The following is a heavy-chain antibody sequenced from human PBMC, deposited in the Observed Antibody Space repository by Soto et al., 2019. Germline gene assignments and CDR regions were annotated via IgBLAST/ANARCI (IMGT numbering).Heavy chain of an antibody. V-gene: IGHV4-59*08. Sequence: SETLSLTCTVSGGSISSYYWSWIRQPPGKGLEWIGYIYYSGSTNYNPSLKSRVTISVDTSKNQFSLKLSSVTAADTAVYYCARFDCSSTSCYLAQGFNYNWFDPWGQGTLVTVSS. J-gene: IGHJ5*02. CDR1: GGSISSYY. D-gene: IGHD2-2*01. CDR2: IYYSGST. CDR3: ARFDCSSTSCYLAQGFNYNWFDP.